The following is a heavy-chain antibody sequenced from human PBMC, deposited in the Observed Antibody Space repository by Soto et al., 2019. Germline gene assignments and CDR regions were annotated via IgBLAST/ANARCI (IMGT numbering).Heavy chain of an antibody. CDR3: ARSGYSSGWYHWYFDF. CDR2: ISAYNGNT. V-gene: IGHV1-18*01. J-gene: IGHJ2*01. CDR1: GYTFTSYG. D-gene: IGHD6-19*01. Sequence: QVQLVQSGAEVKKPGASVKVSCKASGYTFTSYGISWVRQAPGQGLEWMGWISAYNGNTRYSQKFQGRVTITRDTSASTAYMELSSLRSEDTAMYFCARSGYSSGWYHWYFDFWGRGTLVTVSS.